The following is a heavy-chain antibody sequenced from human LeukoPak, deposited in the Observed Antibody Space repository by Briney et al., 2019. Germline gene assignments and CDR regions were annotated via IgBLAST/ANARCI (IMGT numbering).Heavy chain of an antibody. CDR2: ISAYNGNT. D-gene: IGHD3-3*01. CDR1: GYTFTSYD. Sequence: ASVKVSCKASGYTFTSYDINWVRQATGQGLEWMGWISAYNGNTNYAQKLQGRVTMTTDTSTSTAYMELRSLRSDDTAVYYCARPRFVWSGYQDAFDIWGQGTMVTVSS. V-gene: IGHV1-18*01. CDR3: ARPRFVWSGYQDAFDI. J-gene: IGHJ3*02.